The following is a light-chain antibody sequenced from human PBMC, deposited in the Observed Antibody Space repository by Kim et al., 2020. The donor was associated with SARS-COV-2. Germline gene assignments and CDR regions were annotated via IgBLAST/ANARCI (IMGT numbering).Light chain of an antibody. V-gene: IGLV3-25*03. Sequence: SYELTQPPSVSVSPGQTARITCSGDALPKQYAYWYQQKPGQAPLLVIDKDSERPSGIPERFSGSSSGTTVTLIISGVQAEDEADYFCQSADSSGTSVVFGGGTTLTVL. CDR3: QSADSSGTSVV. CDR1: ALPKQY. J-gene: IGLJ2*01. CDR2: KDS.